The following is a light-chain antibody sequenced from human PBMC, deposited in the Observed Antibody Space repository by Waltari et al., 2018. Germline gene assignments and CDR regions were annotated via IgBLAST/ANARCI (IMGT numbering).Light chain of an antibody. CDR1: QSINTN. CDR2: RAS. V-gene: IGKV3-15*01. CDR3: QQYHSWLT. J-gene: IGKJ4*01. Sequence: EIVMTQSPATLSVSPGEGATLYCRASQSINTNLAWYQKKPGQAPRLLIFRASTRAAGIPERFSGSGSGTEFALTISNLQSEDFALYYCQQYHSWLTFGGGTKVEIE.